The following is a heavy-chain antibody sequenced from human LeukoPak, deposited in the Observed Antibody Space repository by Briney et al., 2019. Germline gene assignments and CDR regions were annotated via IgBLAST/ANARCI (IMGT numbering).Heavy chain of an antibody. D-gene: IGHD3-22*01. CDR2: IYYSGST. Sequence: SETLSLTCTVSGGSISSSSYYWGWIRQPPGKGLEWIGSIYYSGSTYYNPSLKSRVTISVDTSKNQFSLKLSSVTAADTAVYYCARSAPWYYEVHAFDIWGQGTMVTVSS. J-gene: IGHJ3*02. V-gene: IGHV4-39*07. CDR1: GGSISSSSYY. CDR3: ARSAPWYYEVHAFDI.